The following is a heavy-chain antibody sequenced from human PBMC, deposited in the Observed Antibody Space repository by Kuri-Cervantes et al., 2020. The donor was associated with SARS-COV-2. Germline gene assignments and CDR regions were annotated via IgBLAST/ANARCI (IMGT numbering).Heavy chain of an antibody. CDR1: GYSFTSYW. V-gene: IGHV5-51*04. CDR2: IYPGDSYT. Sequence: GGSLRLSCKGSGYSFTSYWIGWGRQMPGKGLEWMGIIYPGDSYTRYSPSFQGQVTISADKPISTAYLQWSSLKASDTPMYYCARRHDYYFDYWGRGTLVTVSS. CDR3: ARRHDYYFDY. J-gene: IGHJ4*02. D-gene: IGHD2-21*02.